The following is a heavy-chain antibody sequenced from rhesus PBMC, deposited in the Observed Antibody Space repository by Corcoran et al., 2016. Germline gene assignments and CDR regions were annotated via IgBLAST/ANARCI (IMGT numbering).Heavy chain of an antibody. V-gene: IGHV1S2*01. Sequence: QVQLVQSGAEVKKPGSSVKVSCKASGSTFTHYYMHWVRQPPRQGLEWMGWIHPYNGNTKYAQKFQGRVTMTRDTSTSTAYMELSSLRSEDTAVYYCARKGFDYWVQRVLVTVSS. CDR3: ARKGFDY. CDR1: GSTFTHYY. J-gene: IGHJ4*01. CDR2: IHPYNGNT.